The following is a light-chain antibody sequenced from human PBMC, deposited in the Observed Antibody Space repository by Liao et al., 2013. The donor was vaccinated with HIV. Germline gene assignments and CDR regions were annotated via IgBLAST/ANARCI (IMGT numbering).Light chain of an antibody. V-gene: IGLV3-21*01. Sequence: SYVLTQSPSVSVAPGETARIACGGNNVGSKYVHWYQQKPGQAPVLVIFSNTDRPSGIPERFSGSNSGNTATLTISRVGSRGREADYYCQAWDRNTAIFGGGTKLTVL. CDR1: NVGSKY. CDR2: SNT. CDR3: QAWDRNTAI. J-gene: IGLJ2*01.